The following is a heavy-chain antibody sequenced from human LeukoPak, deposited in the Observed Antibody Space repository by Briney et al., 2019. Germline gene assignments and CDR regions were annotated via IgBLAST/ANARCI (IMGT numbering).Heavy chain of an antibody. D-gene: IGHD2-2*02. J-gene: IGHJ4*02. CDR3: AKDLTACSSTSCYR. CDR1: GFTFSSYA. Sequence: GGSLRLSCAASGFTFSSYAMSWVRQAPGKGLEWVSAISGSGGSTYYADSVKGRFTISRDNSKNTLYLQMNSLRAEDTAVYYCAKDLTACSSTSCYRWGQGTLVTVSS. CDR2: ISGSGGST. V-gene: IGHV3-23*01.